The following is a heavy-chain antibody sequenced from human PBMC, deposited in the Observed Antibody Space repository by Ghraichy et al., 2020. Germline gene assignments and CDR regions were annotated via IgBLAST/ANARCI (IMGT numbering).Heavy chain of an antibody. Sequence: QTLSLTCAFSGFSLSTNEVCVSWIRQPPGKALEWLARVDWDDDKYYSASLKTRLSISKDTSKNQVVLTMTNVDPADTATYYCARSRHGAGAYLDYWGQGTPVTVSS. CDR1: GFSLSTNEVC. V-gene: IGHV2-70*11. CDR3: ARSRHGAGAYLDY. J-gene: IGHJ4*02. CDR2: VDWDDDK. D-gene: IGHD3-10*01.